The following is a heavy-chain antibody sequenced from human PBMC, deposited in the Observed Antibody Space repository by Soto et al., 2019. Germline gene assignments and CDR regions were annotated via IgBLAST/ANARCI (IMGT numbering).Heavy chain of an antibody. D-gene: IGHD6-25*01. CDR2: ISGSGGTT. CDR1: GFTFSNYA. J-gene: IGHJ4*02. V-gene: IGHV3-23*01. Sequence: EVQLLESGGGLVQPGRSLRLSCAASGFTFSNYAMSWVRQAPGQGLDWVSAISGSGGTTYYADSVKGQLTISRDNSKNTLFLKMNSLRAEDADVYYCAKFLAATGSNSGCPCSFHYGGQGTLVTVSS. CDR3: AKFLAATGSNSGCPCSFHY.